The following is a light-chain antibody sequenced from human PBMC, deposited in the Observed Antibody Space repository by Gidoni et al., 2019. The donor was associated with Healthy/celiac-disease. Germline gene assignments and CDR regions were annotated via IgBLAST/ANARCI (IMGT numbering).Light chain of an antibody. CDR3: QQSYSTPPFT. CDR2: AAS. Sequence: DIQMTQSPSSLSASVGDRVTITCRASQSISSYFNWYQQKPGKAPKLLIYAASSLQSGVTSRFSGSGSGTEFTLTISSLQPEDFATYYCQQSYSTPPFTFGPGTKVEIK. J-gene: IGKJ3*01. V-gene: IGKV1-39*01. CDR1: QSISSY.